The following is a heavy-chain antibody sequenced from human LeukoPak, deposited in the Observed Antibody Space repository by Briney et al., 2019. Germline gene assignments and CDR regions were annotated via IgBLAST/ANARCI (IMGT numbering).Heavy chain of an antibody. J-gene: IGHJ4*02. V-gene: IGHV3-23*01. D-gene: IGHD1-26*01. CDR2: ITTDT. Sequence: PGGSLRLSCAASGFTFNSYDMTWVRRAPGKGLEWVSLITTDTYYADSVRGRFTISRDNSKNTLYLQMNSLRADDTAVYYCAKAGSGHCYDYWGQGTLVTVSS. CDR3: AKAGSGHCYDY. CDR1: GFTFNSYD.